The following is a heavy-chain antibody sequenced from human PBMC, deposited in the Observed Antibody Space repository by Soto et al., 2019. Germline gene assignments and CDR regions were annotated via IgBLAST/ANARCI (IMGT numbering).Heavy chain of an antibody. J-gene: IGHJ5*02. V-gene: IGHV3-48*02. D-gene: IGHD1-1*01. CDR1: GFTFSSYS. CDR3: AGATGKSWWFDP. CDR2: ISSSSSTI. Sequence: EVQLVESGGGLVQPGGSLRLFCAASGFTFSSYSMNWVRQAPGKGLEWVSYISSSSSTIYYADSVKGRFTISRDNAKNSLYLQMNSLRDEDTAVSYCAGATGKSWWFDPWGQGTLVTVSS.